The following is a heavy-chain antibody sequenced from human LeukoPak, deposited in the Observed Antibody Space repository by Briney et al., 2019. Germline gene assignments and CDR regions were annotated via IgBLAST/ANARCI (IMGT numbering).Heavy chain of an antibody. CDR1: GYTFTGYY. V-gene: IGHV1-18*04. CDR2: ISAYNGNT. CDR3: ARDENWGFDY. D-gene: IGHD7-27*01. Sequence: ASVKVSCKASGYTFTGYYLQWVRQAPGQGPEWMGWISAYNGNTNYAQKFQDRVTMTTDTSTSTAHMELRSLRSDDTAVYYCARDENWGFDYWGQGTLVTVSS. J-gene: IGHJ4*02.